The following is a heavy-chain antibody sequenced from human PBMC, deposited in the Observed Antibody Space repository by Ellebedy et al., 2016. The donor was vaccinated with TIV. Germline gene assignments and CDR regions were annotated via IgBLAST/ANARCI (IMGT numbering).Heavy chain of an antibody. CDR2: IRYDGSNK. CDR1: GFTFSSYG. J-gene: IGHJ6*03. Sequence: GESLKISXAASGFTFSSYGMHWVRQAPGKGLEWVAIIRYDGSNKYYADSVKGRFTISRDNSKNTLYLQMNSLRAEDTAVYYCARAGYYYYDSSGYRDYYMDVWGKGTTVTVSS. D-gene: IGHD3-22*01. V-gene: IGHV3-33*01. CDR3: ARAGYYYYDSSGYRDYYMDV.